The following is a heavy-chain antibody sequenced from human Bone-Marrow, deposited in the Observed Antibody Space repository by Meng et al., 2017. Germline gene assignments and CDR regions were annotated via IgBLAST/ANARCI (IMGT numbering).Heavy chain of an antibody. CDR1: GGTFSSYA. V-gene: IGHV1-69*05. CDR2: IIPIFGTA. CDR3: AGKTYSSGWGEYFQH. Sequence: QVQPVESGAGVKKPGSSVKVSCKASGGTFSSYAISWVRQAPGQGLEWMGGIIPIFGTANYAQKFQGRVTITTDESTSTAYVELSSLRSEDTAVYYCAGKTYSSGWGEYFQHWGQGTLVTVSS. J-gene: IGHJ1*01. D-gene: IGHD6-19*01.